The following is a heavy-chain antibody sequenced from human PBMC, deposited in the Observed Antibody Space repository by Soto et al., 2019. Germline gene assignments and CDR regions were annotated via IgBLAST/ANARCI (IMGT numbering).Heavy chain of an antibody. CDR1: GFTFSSYS. D-gene: IGHD3-10*01. V-gene: IGHV3-21*01. Sequence: GGSLRLSCAASGFTFSSYSMNWVRQAPGKGLEWVSSISSSSSYIYYADSVKGRFTISRDNAKNSLYLQMNSLRAEDTAVYYCARDRRGFEGWFDPWRQGTLVTVSS. CDR2: ISSSSSYI. CDR3: ARDRRGFEGWFDP. J-gene: IGHJ5*02.